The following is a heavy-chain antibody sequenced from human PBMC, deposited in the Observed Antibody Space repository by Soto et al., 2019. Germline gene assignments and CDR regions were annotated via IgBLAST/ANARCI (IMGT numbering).Heavy chain of an antibody. CDR1: GFTFDYYW. V-gene: IGHV3-21*01. CDR2: IGSDSAYI. J-gene: IGHJ5*02. CDR3: ARRGTGVSWLGP. Sequence: GGSLRLSCAASGFTFDYYWMHWVRQAPGKGLEWVASIGSDSAYIYYADSVEGRFTIARENARNSLYLQMDSLRAEVTAVYYCARRGTGVSWLGPWGQGTQVTVSS. D-gene: IGHD1-1*01.